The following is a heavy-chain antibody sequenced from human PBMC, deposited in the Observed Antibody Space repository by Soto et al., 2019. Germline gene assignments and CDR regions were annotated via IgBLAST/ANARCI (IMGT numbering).Heavy chain of an antibody. Sequence: QVQLVQSETEVRKPGSSVKVSCKASGGTFGSNAISWVRQAPGQGLEWMGNIIPIFGTTKNAQNFQDRVTVTADESTNTAYVELSSLTSEDTAVYYCAREGYTFGPGAVRGAFDIWGQGTMVTVSS. CDR2: IIPIFGTT. V-gene: IGHV1-69*15. CDR3: AREGYTFGPGAVRGAFDI. D-gene: IGHD1-1*01. CDR1: GGTFGSNA. J-gene: IGHJ3*02.